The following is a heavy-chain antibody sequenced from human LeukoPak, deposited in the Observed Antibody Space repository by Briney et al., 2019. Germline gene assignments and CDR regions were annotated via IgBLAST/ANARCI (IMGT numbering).Heavy chain of an antibody. CDR1: GFTFSSYG. D-gene: IGHD3-22*01. J-gene: IGHJ4*02. V-gene: IGHV3-23*01. Sequence: GGTLRLSCAASGFTFSSYGMSWVRQAPGKGLEWVSAISGSGGSTYYADFLKGRFTISRDNSKNTMYLQMNSLRAEDTAIYYCAKSDDSSGYWGGYFDYWGQGTLVTVSS. CDR2: ISGSGGST. CDR3: AKSDDSSGYWGGYFDY.